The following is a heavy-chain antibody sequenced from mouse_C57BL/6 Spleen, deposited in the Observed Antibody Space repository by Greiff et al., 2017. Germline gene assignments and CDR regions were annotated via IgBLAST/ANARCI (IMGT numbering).Heavy chain of an antibody. D-gene: IGHD2-13*01. Sequence: QVQLQQPGAELVKPGASVKLSCKASGYTFTSYWMQWVKQRPGQGLEWIGEIDPSDSYTNYNQKFKGKATLTVETSSNTAYMQLSSLTSEDSAVYYCARGGSVTWYFDVWGTGTTVTVSS. J-gene: IGHJ1*03. CDR1: GYTFTSYW. CDR3: ARGGSVTWYFDV. V-gene: IGHV1-50*01. CDR2: IDPSDSYT.